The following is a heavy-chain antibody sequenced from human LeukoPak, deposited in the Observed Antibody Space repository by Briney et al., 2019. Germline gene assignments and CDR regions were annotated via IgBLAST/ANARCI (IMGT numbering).Heavy chain of an antibody. CDR2: INSDGSST. CDR3: AWEGPYKGFDI. CDR1: GFTFSSYW. D-gene: IGHD1-26*01. J-gene: IGHJ3*02. Sequence: GGSLRLSCAASGFTFSSYWVHWVRQAPGKGLVWVSRINSDGSSTSYADSVKGRFTISRDNAKNTLYLQMNSLRAEDTAVYYCAWEGPYKGFDIWGQGTMVTVSS. V-gene: IGHV3-74*01.